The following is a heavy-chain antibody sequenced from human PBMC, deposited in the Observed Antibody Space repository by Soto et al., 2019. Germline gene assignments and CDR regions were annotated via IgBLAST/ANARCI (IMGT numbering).Heavy chain of an antibody. J-gene: IGHJ6*02. CDR1: GRTLSRYA. V-gene: IGHV1-69*13. CDR2: IIPIFGTA. D-gene: IGHD1-26*01. CDR3: AEDSGSYYDYYYGMDV. Sequence: GVSVKMASKASGRTLSRYAFSWVRQAPGPGLELMGGIIPIFGTANYAQKFQGRVTITADESTSTDYMELSSLRSEDTAVYYCAEDSGSYYDYYYGMDVWGQGTTVTVSS.